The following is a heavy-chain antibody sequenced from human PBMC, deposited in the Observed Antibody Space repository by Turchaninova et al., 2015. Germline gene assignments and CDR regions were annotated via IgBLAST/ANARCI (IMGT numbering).Heavy chain of an antibody. Sequence: QVQLPPWGSGLLKPSETRSRSWAVNGGSFSGYYWSWNRQPPGKGLEGIGEINHSGSTNYNPSLKSRVTISVDTSKNQFSLKLSSVTAADTAVYYCARGKPTMVRGVILGYWGQGTLVTVSS. D-gene: IGHD3-10*01. CDR3: ARGKPTMVRGVILGY. CDR1: GGSFSGYY. CDR2: INHSGST. V-gene: IGHV4-34*01. J-gene: IGHJ4*02.